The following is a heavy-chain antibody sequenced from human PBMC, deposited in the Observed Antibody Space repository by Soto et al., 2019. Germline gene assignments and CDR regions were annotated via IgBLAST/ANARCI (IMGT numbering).Heavy chain of an antibody. V-gene: IGHV1-3*01. CDR1: GYTFTSYA. J-gene: IGHJ5*02. CDR2: INAGNGNT. Sequence: ASVKVSCKASGYTFTSYAMHWVHQAPGQRLEWMGWINAGNGNTKYSQKFQGRVTITRDTSASTAYMELSSLRSEDTAVYYCARDQGYYDSSGYYQHNWFDPWGQGTLVTVSS. CDR3: ARDQGYYDSSGYYQHNWFDP. D-gene: IGHD3-22*01.